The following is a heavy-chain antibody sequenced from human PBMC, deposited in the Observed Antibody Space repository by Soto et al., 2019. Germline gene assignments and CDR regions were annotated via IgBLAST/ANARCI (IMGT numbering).Heavy chain of an antibody. CDR2: IDPSDSYT. J-gene: IGHJ6*02. D-gene: IGHD6-13*01. Sequence: PGESLKISCTGSGYSFTSYWISWVRQMPGKGLEWMGRIDPSDSYTNYSPSFQGHVTISADKSISTAYLQWSSLKASDTAMYYCASTGYPDMDVWGQGTTVTVSS. CDR1: GYSFTSYW. CDR3: ASTGYPDMDV. V-gene: IGHV5-10-1*01.